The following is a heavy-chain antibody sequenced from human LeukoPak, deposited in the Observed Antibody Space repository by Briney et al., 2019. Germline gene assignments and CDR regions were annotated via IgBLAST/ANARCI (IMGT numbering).Heavy chain of an antibody. Sequence: GGSLRLSCAASEFSFSDYTMHWVRQAPGKGLEWVTLISYDGINKYYADSVKGRFTISRDNSKNTLYLQMNSLRAEDTAVYYCAKDKSAAGGIDYWGQGTLVTVSS. CDR2: ISYDGINK. CDR1: EFSFSDYT. D-gene: IGHD6-13*01. V-gene: IGHV3-30-3*01. J-gene: IGHJ4*02. CDR3: AKDKSAAGGIDY.